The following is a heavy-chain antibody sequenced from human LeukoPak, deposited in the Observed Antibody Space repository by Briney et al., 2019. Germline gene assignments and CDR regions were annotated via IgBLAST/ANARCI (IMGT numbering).Heavy chain of an antibody. D-gene: IGHD6-13*01. CDR2: ISPTGSTT. CDR1: GFSFSGHW. J-gene: IGHJ4*02. Sequence: GGSLRLSCAASGFSFSGHWVHWARQLPGKGLVWVSRISPTGSTTSYADSVKGRFTVSRDNAKNTLYLQVNNLRAEDTAVYYCARGPSSNWSGLDFWGQGTLLTVSS. CDR3: ARGPSSNWSGLDF. V-gene: IGHV3-74*01.